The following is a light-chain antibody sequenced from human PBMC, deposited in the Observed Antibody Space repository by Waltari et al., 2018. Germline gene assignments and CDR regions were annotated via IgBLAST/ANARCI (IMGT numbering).Light chain of an antibody. J-gene: IGKJ1*01. Sequence: EIVLTQSPGTLSLSPGERATLPCRASQSVPGNYLAWYQQTPGQAPKLLISGASTRATGIPDRFSGSGSGTDFTLTITRLEPEDFALYYCQHYGAFGQGTKVEIK. CDR1: QSVPGNY. CDR2: GAS. V-gene: IGKV3-20*01. CDR3: QHYGA.